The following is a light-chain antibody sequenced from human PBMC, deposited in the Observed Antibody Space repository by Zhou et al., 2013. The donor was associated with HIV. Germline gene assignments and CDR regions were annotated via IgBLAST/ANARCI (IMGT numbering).Light chain of an antibody. CDR1: RSIRQF. CDR3: QQTYRTQVT. CDR2: DAS. V-gene: IGKV1-39*01. J-gene: IGKJ4*01. Sequence: DIHMTQSPSSLSASVGDRVNITCRTGRSIRQFLNWYQQKPGETPKLLIYDASNLQSDVPSRFSGSGSGTDFSLTINDLQPDDCGTYYCQQTYRTQVTFGGGTKVEI.